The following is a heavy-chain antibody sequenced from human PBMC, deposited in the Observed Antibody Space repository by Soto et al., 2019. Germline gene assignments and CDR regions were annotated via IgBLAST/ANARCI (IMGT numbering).Heavy chain of an antibody. CDR1: GFTFSIYA. CDR2: ISFDGKNI. V-gene: IGHV3-30*04. CDR3: ARRDFYWRGRNCFSGDYAMDV. D-gene: IGHD2-21*01. Sequence: QVQLVESGGGVVQPGSSLRLSCTASGFTFSIYAMHWVRQAPGKGLEWVSIISFDGKNIDYARSVRGRFTISRDNSQNTLYLQMDSLRTEDTAVYYCARRDFYWRGRNCFSGDYAMDVWGQGTTVTVSS. J-gene: IGHJ6*02.